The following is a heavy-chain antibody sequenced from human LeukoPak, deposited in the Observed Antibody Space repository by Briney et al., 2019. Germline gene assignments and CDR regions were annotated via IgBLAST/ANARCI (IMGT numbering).Heavy chain of an antibody. Sequence: SQTLSLTCAVSGGSISSGGYSWSWIRQPPGKGLEWIGYIYYSGSTNYNPSLKSRVTISVDTSKNQFSLKLSSVTAADTAVYYCARGTLWFGELNWGQGTLVTVSS. CDR3: ARGTLWFGELN. J-gene: IGHJ4*02. V-gene: IGHV4-30-4*07. CDR2: IYYSGST. CDR1: GGSISSGGYS. D-gene: IGHD3-10*01.